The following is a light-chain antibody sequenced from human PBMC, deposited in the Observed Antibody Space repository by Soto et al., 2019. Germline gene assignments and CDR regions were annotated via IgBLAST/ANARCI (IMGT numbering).Light chain of an antibody. CDR3: SSYTSSSTQV. J-gene: IGLJ1*01. Sequence: QSVLTQPASVSGSPGQAITISCTGTSSDVGGYNYVSWYQQHPGKAPKLMTYDVSNRPSGVSNRFSGSKSGNTASLTISGLQAEDEADYYCSSYTSSSTQVFGTGTKVTV. CDR1: SSDVGGYNY. V-gene: IGLV2-14*01. CDR2: DVS.